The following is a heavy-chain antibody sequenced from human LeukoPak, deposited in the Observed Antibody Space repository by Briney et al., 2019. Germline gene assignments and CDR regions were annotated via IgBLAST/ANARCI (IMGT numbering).Heavy chain of an antibody. Sequence: ASVKVSCKASGYTFTGYYMHWVRQAPGQGLEWMGRINPNSGGTNYAQKFQGRVTMTRDTSISTAYMDLSSLISDDTAVYYCAAGPIAARRALDYWGQGTLVPVSS. J-gene: IGHJ4*02. CDR2: INPNSGGT. CDR3: AAGPIAARRALDY. CDR1: GYTFTGYY. V-gene: IGHV1-2*06. D-gene: IGHD6-6*01.